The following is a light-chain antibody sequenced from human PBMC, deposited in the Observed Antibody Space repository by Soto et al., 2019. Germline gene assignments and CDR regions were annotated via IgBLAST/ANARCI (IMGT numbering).Light chain of an antibody. J-gene: IGKJ2*01. CDR2: GAS. CDR3: QQYGSSPLYT. V-gene: IGKV3-20*01. Sequence: EMVLTQSPGTLSLSPGERATLSCRASQSVSSSYLAWYQQKPGQAPRLLIYGASSRATGIPDRFSGSGSGTDFTLTISRLEPEDFAVYYCQQYGSSPLYTCGQGTKLAIK. CDR1: QSVSSSY.